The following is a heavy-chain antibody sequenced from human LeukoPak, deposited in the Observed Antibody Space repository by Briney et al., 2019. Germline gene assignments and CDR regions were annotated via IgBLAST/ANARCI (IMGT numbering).Heavy chain of an antibody. D-gene: IGHD3-10*01. J-gene: IGHJ6*03. Sequence: ASVKVSCKASGYTFTSYDINWVRQATGQGLEWMGWMNPNSGNTGYAQKFQGRVTMTRNTSISTAYMELSRLRSEDTAVYYCARGDYGSGSYYYYMDVWGKGTTVTVSS. CDR2: MNPNSGNT. CDR3: ARGDYGSGSYYYYMDV. V-gene: IGHV1-8*01. CDR1: GYTFTSYD.